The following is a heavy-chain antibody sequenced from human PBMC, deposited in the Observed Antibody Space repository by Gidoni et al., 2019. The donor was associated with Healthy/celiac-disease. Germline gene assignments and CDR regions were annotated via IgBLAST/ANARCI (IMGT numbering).Heavy chain of an antibody. D-gene: IGHD2-8*02. V-gene: IGHV1-69*01. CDR2: IIPMFGTA. Sequence: VQLVQSGAEVQKHGSSVKVSCKASGGTFRSYATSSVRQAPGQGLEWMGGIIPMFGTANYAQKFQGRVTITADESTSTAYMELSSLRSEDTAVYDCASRLRDIVLVVYDDSWYYGMDVWGQGTTVTVSS. CDR3: ASRLRDIVLVVYDDSWYYGMDV. CDR1: GGTFRSYA. J-gene: IGHJ6*02.